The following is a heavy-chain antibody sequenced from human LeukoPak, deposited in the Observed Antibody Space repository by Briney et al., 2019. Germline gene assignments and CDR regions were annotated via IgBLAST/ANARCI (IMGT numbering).Heavy chain of an antibody. J-gene: IGHJ4*02. CDR3: ARARSRYGPTPGPLDY. Sequence: GGSLRLSCEASGFTFSSYEMNWVRQAPGKGLEWVSYISSSGSTIYYADSVKGRFTISRDNAKNSLYLQMNSLRAEDTAVYYCARARSRYGPTPGPLDYWGQGTLVTVSS. CDR2: ISSSGSTI. V-gene: IGHV3-48*03. D-gene: IGHD3-9*01. CDR1: GFTFSSYE.